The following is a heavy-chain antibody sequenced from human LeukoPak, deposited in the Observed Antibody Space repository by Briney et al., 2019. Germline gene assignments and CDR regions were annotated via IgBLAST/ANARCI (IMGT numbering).Heavy chain of an antibody. CDR3: ARAWYYYGSGSYLLYYYYGMDV. CDR2: MNPNSGNT. Sequence: GASVKVSCKASGYTFTSYDINWVRQATGQGLEWMGWMNPNSGNTGYAQKFQGRVTMTRNTSISTAYMELSSLRSEDTAVHYCARAWYYYGSGSYLLYYYYGMDVWGQGTTVTVSS. CDR1: GYTFTSYD. V-gene: IGHV1-8*01. J-gene: IGHJ6*02. D-gene: IGHD3-10*01.